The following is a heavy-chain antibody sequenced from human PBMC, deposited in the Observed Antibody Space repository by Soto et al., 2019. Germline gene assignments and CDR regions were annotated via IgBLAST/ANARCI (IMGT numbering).Heavy chain of an antibody. J-gene: IGHJ4*01. CDR2: ISAYNGNT. CDR3: ARDNTYYDILTGSPPTPFDY. D-gene: IGHD3-9*01. Sequence: QVPLVQSGAEVKKPGASVKVSCKASGYTFTSYGISWVRQAPGQGLEWMGWISAYNGNTNYAQTLQGRVTMNTDTSTSTAYMELRSLRSDDTAVYYCARDNTYYDILTGSPPTPFDYLGHGTLVTVSS. CDR1: GYTFTSYG. V-gene: IGHV1-18*01.